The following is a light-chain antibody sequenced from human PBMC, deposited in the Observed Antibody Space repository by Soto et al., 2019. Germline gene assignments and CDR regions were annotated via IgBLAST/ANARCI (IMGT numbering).Light chain of an antibody. V-gene: IGKV3-20*01. CDR3: HQYNSPPWT. Sequence: EIVLTQSPGTLSLTPGERATLSCRASQSVPGNYLAWLQHKPDQAPRLLIYGASNRATDAPARFSGSGSGTDFTLTITRLEPEDFAVYYCHQYNSPPWTLGQGTRLEIK. CDR1: QSVPGNY. CDR2: GAS. J-gene: IGKJ1*01.